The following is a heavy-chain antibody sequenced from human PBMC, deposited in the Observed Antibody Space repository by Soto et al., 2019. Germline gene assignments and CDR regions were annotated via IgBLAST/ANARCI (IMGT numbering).Heavy chain of an antibody. J-gene: IGHJ4*02. CDR1: GGSIHSGGYY. D-gene: IGHD6-25*01. Sequence: QVQLQESGPGLVKPSQTLSLTCTVSGGSIHSGGYYWSWIRQHPGSGLEWVGYIYYSGTTYYNPSLHNRVSISRDTSKNQFSLRLSSVTAADTAVYYGARRVGSSGYFDDRGQGNLVTVSA. CDR2: IYYSGTT. CDR3: ARRVGSSGYFDD. V-gene: IGHV4-31*03.